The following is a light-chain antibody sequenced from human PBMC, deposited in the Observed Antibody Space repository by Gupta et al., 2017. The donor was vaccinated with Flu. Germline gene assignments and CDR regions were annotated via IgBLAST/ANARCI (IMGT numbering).Light chain of an antibody. CDR1: QSVSSY. CDR3: QQRSNWQGFT. CDR2: DAS. Sequence: STGTLSLSPGERATLSCRASQSVSSYLAWYQQKPGQAPRLLIYDASNRATGIPARFSGSGSGTDFTLTISSLEPEDFAVYYCQQRSNWQGFTFGPGTKVDIK. V-gene: IGKV3-11*01. J-gene: IGKJ3*01.